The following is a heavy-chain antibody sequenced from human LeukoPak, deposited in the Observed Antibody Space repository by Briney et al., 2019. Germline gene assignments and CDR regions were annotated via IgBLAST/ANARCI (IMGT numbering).Heavy chain of an antibody. Sequence: GASVKVSCKASGYTFTTYYIHWVRQAPGQGLEWMGIIIPTGGSTTYAQKFQGRVTMTRDTSTSTVFMEVNSLRSEDTAVYYCALYSSTWYWGQGTLVTVSS. V-gene: IGHV1-46*01. CDR2: IIPTGGST. J-gene: IGHJ4*02. CDR1: GYTFTTYY. CDR3: ALYSSTWY. D-gene: IGHD6-13*01.